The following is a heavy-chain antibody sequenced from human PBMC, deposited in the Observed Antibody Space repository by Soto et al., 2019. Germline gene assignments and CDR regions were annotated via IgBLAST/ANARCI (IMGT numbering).Heavy chain of an antibody. CDR3: ALGGYSYGKRVLDY. D-gene: IGHD5-18*01. Sequence: QVQLQESGPGLVKPSETLSLTCTVSGGSISSYYWSWIRQPPGKGLEWIGYIYYSGSTNYNPSLNSRVTISVDTSKNQYSLKLSSVTAADTAVYYCALGGYSYGKRVLDYWGQGTLVTVSS. CDR2: IYYSGST. CDR1: GGSISSYY. J-gene: IGHJ4*02. V-gene: IGHV4-59*01.